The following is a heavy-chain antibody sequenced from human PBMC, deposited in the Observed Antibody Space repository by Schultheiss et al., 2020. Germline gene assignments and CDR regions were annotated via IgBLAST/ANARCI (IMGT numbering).Heavy chain of an antibody. J-gene: IGHJ4*02. CDR3: ARERVGWGTAIIVD. CDR2: LYTSGNT. CDR1: GGSISEYY. Sequence: SETLSLTCTVSGGSISEYYWNWIRQPAGKGLEWIGRLYTSGNTNYNPSLKSRVTVSVDTSKNQLSLRLSSVTAADTAVYYCARERVGWGTAIIVDWGQGTLVT. D-gene: IGHD5-18*01. V-gene: IGHV4-4*07.